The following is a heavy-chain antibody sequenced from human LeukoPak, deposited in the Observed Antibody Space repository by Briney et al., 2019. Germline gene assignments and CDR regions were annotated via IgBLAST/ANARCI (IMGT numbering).Heavy chain of an antibody. V-gene: IGHV3-7*01. CDR3: ARNWIAPVAADWHDAIDI. D-gene: IGHD6-19*01. CDR1: GLTFSNDW. CDR2: IKRDGSEE. J-gene: IGHJ3*02. Sequence: QTGGSLRLSCVASGLTFSNDWMTWVRQAPGKGLEWVANIKRDGSEEYYVDSVKGRFLISRDNAKSSLYLQMNSLRAEDTAVYYWARNWIAPVAADWHDAIDIWGQGTKVTVSS.